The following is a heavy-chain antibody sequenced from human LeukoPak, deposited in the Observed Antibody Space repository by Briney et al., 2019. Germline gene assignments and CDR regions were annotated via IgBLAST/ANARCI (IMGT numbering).Heavy chain of an antibody. CDR3: AANGGPFDF. CDR1: GFSFSSYW. CDR2: INQHGTDK. D-gene: IGHD4-23*01. J-gene: IGHJ4*02. Sequence: GGSLRLSCAASGFSFSSYWMSWVRQAPGKGLEWVANINQHGTDKYYVDSVRGRFNISRDNAKNSLYLQMNSLRAEDTAVYYCAANGGPFDFWGQGTLVTVSS. V-gene: IGHV3-7*05.